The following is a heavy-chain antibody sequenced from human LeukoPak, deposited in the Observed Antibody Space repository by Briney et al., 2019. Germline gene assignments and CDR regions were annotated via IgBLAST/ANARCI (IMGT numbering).Heavy chain of an antibody. CDR1: GGSISSGGYS. J-gene: IGHJ4*02. CDR2: IYYSGST. D-gene: IGHD4-17*01. Sequence: SQTLSLTCAVSGGSISSGGYSWSWIRQPPGKGLEWIGSIYYSGSTYYNPSLRSRVTISVDTSKNQFSLKLSSVTAADTAVYYCARVTYGDYEFEYYFDYWGQGTLVTVSS. V-gene: IGHV4-30-2*03. CDR3: ARVTYGDYEFEYYFDY.